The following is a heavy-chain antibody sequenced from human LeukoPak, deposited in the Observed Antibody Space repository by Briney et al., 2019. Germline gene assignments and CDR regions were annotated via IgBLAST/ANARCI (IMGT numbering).Heavy chain of an antibody. V-gene: IGHV4-34*01. CDR2: INDSGST. CDR3: ARSSGSAWYVNY. D-gene: IGHD6-19*01. J-gene: IGHJ4*02. CDR1: GGSFSGDY. Sequence: SETLSLTCVVYGGSFSGDYCYWIRQPPGKGLEWIGEINDSGSTNYNPSLKSRVTISVDTSKTQFSLKLSSVTAADTAVYFCARSSGSAWYVNYWGQGTLVTVSS.